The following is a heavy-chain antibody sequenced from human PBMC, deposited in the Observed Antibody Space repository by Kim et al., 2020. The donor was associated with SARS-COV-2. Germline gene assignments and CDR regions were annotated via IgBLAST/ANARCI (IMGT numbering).Heavy chain of an antibody. V-gene: IGHV3-48*02. CDR1: GSTFSNDY. D-gene: IGHD6-19*01. Sequence: GGSLRLSCAASGSTFSNDYFNWVRQAPGKGLEWLSYISPSSSHIHYADSVKGRFTISRDNAKNSLYLQMNSLRDEDTAVYYCARRGIAVTGTGNYFDSWGQGTLVTVSS. CDR2: ISPSSSHI. J-gene: IGHJ4*02. CDR3: ARRGIAVTGTGNYFDS.